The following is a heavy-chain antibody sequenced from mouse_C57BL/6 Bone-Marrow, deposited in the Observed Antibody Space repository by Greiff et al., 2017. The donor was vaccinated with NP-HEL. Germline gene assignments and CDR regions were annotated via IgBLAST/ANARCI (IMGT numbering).Heavy chain of an antibody. CDR3: ARRGDYDGGYYYAMDY. V-gene: IGHV1-78*01. Sequence: VQLQQSDAELVKPGASVKISCKVSGYTFTDHTIHWMKQRPEQGLEWIGYIYPRDGSTKYNEKFKGKATLTGDKSSSTAYMQLNSLTSEDSAVYFCARRGDYDGGYYYAMDYWGQGTSVTVSS. CDR1: GYTFTDHT. D-gene: IGHD2-4*01. CDR2: IYPRDGST. J-gene: IGHJ4*01.